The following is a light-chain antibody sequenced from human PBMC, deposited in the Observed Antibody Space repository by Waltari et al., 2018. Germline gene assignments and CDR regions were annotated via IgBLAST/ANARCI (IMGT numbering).Light chain of an antibody. CDR3: VLYMGGGIL. CDR1: SGPVSTTYY. V-gene: IGLV8-61*01. CDR2: STN. Sequence: QTVVTQEPSFSVSPGGTVTPTCGLRSGPVSTTYYPSWYQQTPGQAPRPLIYSTNTRSSGVPDRISGSILGNKAALTITGAQADDESDYYCVLYMGGGILFGGGTKLTVL. J-gene: IGLJ3*02.